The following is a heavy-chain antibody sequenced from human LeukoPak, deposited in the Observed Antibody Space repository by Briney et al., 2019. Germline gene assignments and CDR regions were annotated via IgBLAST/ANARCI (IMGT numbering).Heavy chain of an antibody. V-gene: IGHV4-4*07. CDR1: GGSISSYY. D-gene: IGHD1-26*01. Sequence: SETLSLTCTVSGGSISSYYWSWIRQPAGKGLEWIGRIYTSGGTNYNPSLKSRVTMSVDTSKNQFSLKLSSVTAADTAAYYCARDDVGATQLLRFGSWGQGTLVTVSS. CDR2: IYTSGGT. CDR3: ARDDVGATQLLRFGS. J-gene: IGHJ5*01.